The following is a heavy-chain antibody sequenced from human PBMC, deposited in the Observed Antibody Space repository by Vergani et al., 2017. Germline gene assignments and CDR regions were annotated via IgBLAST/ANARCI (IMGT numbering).Heavy chain of an antibody. CDR2: IYTSGST. CDR3: ARVGGRNREGGESSDYYYGMDV. Sequence: QVQLQESGPGLVKPSQTLSLTCTVSGGSISSGSYYWSWIRQPAGKGLEWIGRIYTSGSTNYNPSLKSRVTISVDPSKNQFSLKLSSVTAADTAVYYCARVGGRNREGGESSDYYYGMDVWGQGTTVTVSS. D-gene: IGHD1-14*01. J-gene: IGHJ6*02. V-gene: IGHV4-61*02. CDR1: GGSISSGSYY.